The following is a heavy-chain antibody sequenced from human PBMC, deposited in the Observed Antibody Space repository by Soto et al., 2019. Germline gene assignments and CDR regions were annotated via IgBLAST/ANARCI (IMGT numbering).Heavy chain of an antibody. V-gene: IGHV1-69*06. CDR2: IIPIFGTA. CDR3: ARNPLQHIVVVTAIYYYGMDV. Sequence: QVQLVQSGAEVKKPGSSVKVSCKASGGTFSSYAISWVRQAPGQGLEWMGGIIPIFGTANYAQKFQGRVTITAHKSTSTAYMELSSLRSEDTAVYYCARNPLQHIVVVTAIYYYGMDVWGQRTTVTVSS. J-gene: IGHJ6*02. D-gene: IGHD2-21*02. CDR1: GGTFSSYA.